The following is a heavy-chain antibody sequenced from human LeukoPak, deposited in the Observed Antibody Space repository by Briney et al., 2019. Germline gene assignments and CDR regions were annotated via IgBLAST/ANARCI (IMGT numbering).Heavy chain of an antibody. Sequence: SETLSLTCIVSGDFLSSNSYYWGWIRQPPGKGLEWIGSIDYSGSSQSNPSLKSRVTISVDTSNNQFSLNLRSVTAADTAVYHCARHLGSCWYFSFDPWGQGTLVTVSS. D-gene: IGHD6-13*01. CDR2: IDYSGSS. J-gene: IGHJ5*02. CDR1: GDFLSSNSYY. CDR3: ARHLGSCWYFSFDP. V-gene: IGHV4-39*01.